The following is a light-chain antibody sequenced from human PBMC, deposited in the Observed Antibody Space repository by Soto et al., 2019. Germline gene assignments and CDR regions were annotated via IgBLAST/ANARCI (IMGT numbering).Light chain of an antibody. Sequence: EIVLTQSPATLSLSPGERATLSCRASQSVSSYLAWYQQKPGQAPMLLIYDASNRATGIPARFSGSGSGTDFTLTISSLEPEDFSVYYCQQHSNWPRTFGQGTKVEIK. V-gene: IGKV3-11*01. J-gene: IGKJ1*01. CDR1: QSVSSY. CDR2: DAS. CDR3: QQHSNWPRT.